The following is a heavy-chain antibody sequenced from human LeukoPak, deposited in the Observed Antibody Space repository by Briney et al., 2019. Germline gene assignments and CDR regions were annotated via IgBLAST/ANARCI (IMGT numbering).Heavy chain of an antibody. D-gene: IGHD6-13*01. V-gene: IGHV1-2*02. CDR1: GYTFTGYY. CDR3: ARAVTRQQLVGY. CDR2: INPNSGGT. J-gene: IGHJ4*02. Sequence: ASVKVSCKASGYTFTGYYMHWVRQAPGQGLEWMGWINPNSGGTNYAQKFQGRVTMTRDTSVSTAYMELSRLRSDDTAVYYCARAVTRQQLVGYWGQGTLVTVSS.